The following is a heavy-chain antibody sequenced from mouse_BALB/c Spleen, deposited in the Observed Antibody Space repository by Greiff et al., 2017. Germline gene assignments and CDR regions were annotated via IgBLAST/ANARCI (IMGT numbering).Heavy chain of an antibody. CDR3: ARSWLLRGYFDV. Sequence: QVQLKQSGAELVRPGSSVKISCKASGYAFSSYWMNWVKQRPGQGLEWIGQIYPGDGDTNYNGKFKGKATLTADKSSSTAYMQLSSLTSEDSAVYFCARSWLLRGYFDVWGAGTTVTVSS. V-gene: IGHV1-80*01. CDR2: IYPGDGDT. J-gene: IGHJ1*01. CDR1: GYAFSSYW. D-gene: IGHD2-3*01.